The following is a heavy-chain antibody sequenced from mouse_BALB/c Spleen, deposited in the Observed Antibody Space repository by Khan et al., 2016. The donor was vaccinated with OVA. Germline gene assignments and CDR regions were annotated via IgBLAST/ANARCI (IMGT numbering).Heavy chain of an antibody. CDR1: GFTFSSYG. Sequence: EVELVESGGGLVQPGGSLKLSCAASGFTFSSYGVSWVRQTPDKRLELVATINTNVGSTYYPDSVKGRFTISRDNAKNTLYLQMSSLKSEDTAMYYCARVGIIYYGNYAYYFDYWGQGTTLTVSS. D-gene: IGHD2-1*01. CDR2: INTNVGST. V-gene: IGHV5-6-3*01. J-gene: IGHJ2*01. CDR3: ARVGIIYYGNYAYYFDY.